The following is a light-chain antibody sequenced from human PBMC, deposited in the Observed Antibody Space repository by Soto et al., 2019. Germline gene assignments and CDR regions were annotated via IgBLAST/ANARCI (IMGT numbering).Light chain of an antibody. J-gene: IGKJ4*01. V-gene: IGKV1-17*01. CDR2: SAS. CDR1: QGIRND. Sequence: DIQMTQSPSSLSASVGDRVTITCRASQGIRNDLGWYQQKPGMAPKRLIYSASTLQGGVPSRFSGSASKTEFTLTIRSLQPEELATYFCLQHFMYPLTFGGGTKVEIK. CDR3: LQHFMYPLT.